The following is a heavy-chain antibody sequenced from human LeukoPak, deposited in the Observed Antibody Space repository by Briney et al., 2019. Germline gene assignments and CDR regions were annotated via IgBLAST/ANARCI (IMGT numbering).Heavy chain of an antibody. J-gene: IGHJ5*02. CDR3: AKDHSSSWYLIGWFDP. CDR2: IRRDGSEK. D-gene: IGHD6-13*01. V-gene: IGHV3-7*03. Sequence: GGSLRLSCAASGFRFSDYWMNWVRQAPGKGLEWVANIRRDGSEKNYVDSVKGRFTISRDNAKNSLYLQMNSLRAEDTALYYCAKDHSSSWYLIGWFDPWGQGTLVTVSS. CDR1: GFRFSDYW.